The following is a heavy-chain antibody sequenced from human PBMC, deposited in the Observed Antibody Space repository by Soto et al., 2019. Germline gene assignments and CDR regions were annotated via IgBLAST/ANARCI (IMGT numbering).Heavy chain of an antibody. CDR3: AGGVAVGYCYGLSYLGSGRLAWFDS. CDR1: GGSISSSNW. J-gene: IGHJ5*01. V-gene: IGHV4-4*03. Sequence: LRRPLSLTCAVSGGSISSSNWWSWVRQPPGKGLEWIGEIYHSGSTNYNPSVKSRDTISVDKSRNQFSLKVSSVTAADPAVYYCAGGVAVGYCYGLSYLGSGRLAWFDSWGQGTLVTVSS. D-gene: IGHD5-18*01. CDR2: IYHSGST.